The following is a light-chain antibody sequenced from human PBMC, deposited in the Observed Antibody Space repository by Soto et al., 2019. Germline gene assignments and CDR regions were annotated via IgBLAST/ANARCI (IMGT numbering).Light chain of an antibody. CDR1: SSDVGGYNY. V-gene: IGLV2-11*01. J-gene: IGLJ2*01. CDR3: CSYAGYYTLV. CDR2: AVS. Sequence: QSALTQPRSVSGSPRKSVTISCTGTSSDVGGYNYVSWYQQHPGKAPKLIIHAVSGRPSGVPDRFSGSKSGNTASLTISGRQADDEADYYCCSYAGYYTLVFGGGTKLTVL.